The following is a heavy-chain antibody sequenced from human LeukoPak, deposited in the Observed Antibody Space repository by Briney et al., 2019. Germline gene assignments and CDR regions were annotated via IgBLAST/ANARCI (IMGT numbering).Heavy chain of an antibody. V-gene: IGHV4-4*07. CDR1: GGSISTYY. D-gene: IGHD3-22*01. J-gene: IGHJ3*01. CDR3: AREKTAYYYDRSGFSEGAFDV. Sequence: SETLSLTCTVSGGSISTYYWSWIRQPAGEGLEWIGRFFNSENTNYNPSLRSRVAMSVDTSKNQFSLGLNSVTAADTAVYYCAREKTAYYYDRSGFSEGAFDVWGQGAMVTVSS. CDR2: FFNSENT.